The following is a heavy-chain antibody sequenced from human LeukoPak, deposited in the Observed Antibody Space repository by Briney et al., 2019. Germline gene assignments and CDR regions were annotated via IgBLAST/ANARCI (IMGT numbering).Heavy chain of an antibody. CDR3: APSGKAVDY. CDR2: ISYDGSNK. CDR1: GFTFSSYA. J-gene: IGHJ4*02. Sequence: GGSLRLSCAASGFTFSSYAMHWVRQAPGKGLEWVAVISYDGSNKYYADSVKGRFTISRDNSKNTLYLQMNSLRAEDTAVYYGAPSGKAVDYGGREPLVTVPP. D-gene: IGHD6-19*01. V-gene: IGHV3-30-3*01.